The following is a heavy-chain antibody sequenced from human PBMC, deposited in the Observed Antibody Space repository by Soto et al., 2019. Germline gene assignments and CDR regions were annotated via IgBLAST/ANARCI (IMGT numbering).Heavy chain of an antibody. V-gene: IGHV6-1*01. CDR2: TYYRSKWYN. J-gene: IGHJ4*02. CDR1: GDSISGNSAA. D-gene: IGHD3-16*01. CDR3: EREFPYYESSDSYFAY. Sequence: SQTLSLTCAISGDSISGNSAAWNWIRRSPSRILEWLGRTYYRSKWYNDYAVSVKSRITVTPDTSNNQFSLHLNSVTPEYTAVYYCEREFPYYESSDSYFAYWGQGALVTVSS.